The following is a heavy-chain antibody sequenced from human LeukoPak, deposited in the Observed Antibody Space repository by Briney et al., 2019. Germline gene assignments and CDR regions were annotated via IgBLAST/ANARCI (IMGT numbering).Heavy chain of an antibody. D-gene: IGHD5-18*01. CDR2: ISGSGGST. J-gene: IGHJ3*02. V-gene: IGHV3-23*01. CDR1: GFTFSSYA. Sequence: PGGFLRLSCAASGFTFSSYAMSWVRQAPGKGLEWVSAISGSGGSTYYADSVKGRFTISRDNSKNTLYLQMNSLRAEDTAVYYCAKGVSYVFDAFDIWGQGTMVTVSS. CDR3: AKGVSYVFDAFDI.